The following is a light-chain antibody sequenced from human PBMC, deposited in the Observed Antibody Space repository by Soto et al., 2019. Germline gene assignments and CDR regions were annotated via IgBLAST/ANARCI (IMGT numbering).Light chain of an antibody. Sequence: DIQMTQSPPSLSASVGDRVTITCRASETITDFLNWYQLKPGKAPKLLIYGATTLQSGVPSRFSGSRSGTDYTLTIGSLQPEDFATYYCQQLNGSPWTFGQGTKVDIK. CDR2: GAT. CDR3: QQLNGSPWT. V-gene: IGKV1-39*01. J-gene: IGKJ1*01. CDR1: ETITDF.